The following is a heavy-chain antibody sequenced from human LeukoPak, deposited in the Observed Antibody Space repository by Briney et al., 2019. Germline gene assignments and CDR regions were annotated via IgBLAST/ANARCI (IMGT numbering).Heavy chain of an antibody. J-gene: IGHJ4*02. CDR3: ARSLGYCSAGSCFPFDY. D-gene: IGHD2-15*01. V-gene: IGHV3-7*05. CDR1: GFTFSSYW. CDR2: IKQDGSDK. Sequence: GGSLRLSCAASGFTFSSYWMSWVRQAPGKGLEWVANIKQDGSDKYYVDSVKGRFTISRDNAKNSLYLQMNSLGAEDTAVYYCARSLGYCSAGSCFPFDYWGQGTLVTVSS.